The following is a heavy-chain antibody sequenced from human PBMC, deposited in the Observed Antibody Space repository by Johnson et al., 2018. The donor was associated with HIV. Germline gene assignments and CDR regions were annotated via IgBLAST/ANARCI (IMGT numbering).Heavy chain of an antibody. J-gene: IGHJ3*02. V-gene: IGHV3-66*01. CDR2: IYSGGST. D-gene: IGHD1-1*01. CDR1: GFTFSDYY. CDR3: ARKKATVFSTTSTNYAFDI. Sequence: EVQLVESGGGLVQPGGSLRLSCAASGFTFSDYYMSWIRQAPGKGLEWVSLIYSGGSTYYADSVKGRFTISRDNSKNTLYLQMNSLRAEDTAVYYCARKKATVFSTTSTNYAFDIWGQGTMVTVSS.